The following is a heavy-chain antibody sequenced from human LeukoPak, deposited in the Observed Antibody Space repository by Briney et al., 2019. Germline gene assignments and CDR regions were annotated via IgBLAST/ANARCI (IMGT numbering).Heavy chain of an antibody. CDR1: GFTFSSYG. Sequence: GGSLRLSCAASGFTFSSYGMHWVRQAPGKGLEWVAVIWYDGGNKYYADSVKGRFTISRDNSKDPLYLQMNSLRAEDTAVYYCARHFQGYFDYWGQGTLVTVSS. CDR3: ARHFQGYFDY. J-gene: IGHJ4*02. V-gene: IGHV3-33*01. CDR2: IWYDGGNK. D-gene: IGHD3-3*02.